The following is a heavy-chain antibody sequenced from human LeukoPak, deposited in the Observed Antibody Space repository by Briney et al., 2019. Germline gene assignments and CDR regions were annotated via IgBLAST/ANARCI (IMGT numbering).Heavy chain of an antibody. CDR1: GFTFTSHW. CDR2: MNLDGSEK. J-gene: IGHJ4*02. Sequence: GGSLKLSCAASGFTFTSHWMSWVRQAPGKGLEWVARMNLDGSEKYYVDFVKGRFTISRDNAKTSLYLEMNSLRAEDTAVYYCVRDATYCTNGVCYTRFDYWGQGTLVTVSS. CDR3: VRDATYCTNGVCYTRFDY. V-gene: IGHV3-7*01. D-gene: IGHD2-8*01.